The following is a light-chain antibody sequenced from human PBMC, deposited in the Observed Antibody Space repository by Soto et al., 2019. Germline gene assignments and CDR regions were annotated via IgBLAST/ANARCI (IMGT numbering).Light chain of an antibody. CDR1: QNVNSN. V-gene: IGKV3-15*01. Sequence: EVVMTQSPATLSVSPGEGATLSCRASQNVNSNLAWYQQRPGQAPRPLIYGASTRATGIPARFSGSGSGTEFTLTISRLQSEDFAIFYCQQYNNWPPWTFGQGSKVEIK. CDR3: QQYNNWPPWT. CDR2: GAS. J-gene: IGKJ1*01.